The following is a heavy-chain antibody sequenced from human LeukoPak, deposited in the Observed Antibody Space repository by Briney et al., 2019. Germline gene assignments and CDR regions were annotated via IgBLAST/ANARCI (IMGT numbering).Heavy chain of an antibody. CDR3: AKGARWELPLDY. CDR2: ISGSGGRT. D-gene: IGHD1-26*01. V-gene: IGHV3-23*01. J-gene: IGHJ4*02. CDR1: GFTFSSYA. Sequence: RRSLRLSCAASGFTFSSYAISSVRQAPGKGLEWVSAISGSGGRTYYADSVKGRFTISRDNSMDTLYLQMNSLRADDTAVYYCAKGARWELPLDYWGQGTLVTVSS.